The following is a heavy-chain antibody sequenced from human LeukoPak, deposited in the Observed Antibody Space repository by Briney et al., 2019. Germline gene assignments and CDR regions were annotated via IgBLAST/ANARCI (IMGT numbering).Heavy chain of an antibody. J-gene: IGHJ4*02. CDR2: IYSGGST. CDR3: ARDYDSSGYYFD. V-gene: IGHV3-66*01. CDR1: GFTVSSNY. D-gene: IGHD3-22*01. Sequence: GGSLRLSCAASGFTVSSNYMSWVRQAPGKGLEWVSVIYSGGSTYYADSVKGRFTISRDNSKNTLYLQMNSLRAEDTAVYYCARDYDSSGYYFDWGQGTLVTVSS.